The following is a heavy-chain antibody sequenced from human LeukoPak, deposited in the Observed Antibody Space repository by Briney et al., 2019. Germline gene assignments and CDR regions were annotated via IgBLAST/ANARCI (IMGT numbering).Heavy chain of an antibody. J-gene: IGHJ3*02. CDR3: ARDHQYAFDI. V-gene: IGHV3-48*01. D-gene: IGHD2-2*01. CDR1: GFRFSSYS. CDR2: VSSGGDTT. Sequence: SGGSLRLSCAASGFRFSSYSMNWVRQAPGKGLEWVSYVSSGGDTTYSADSVKGRFTISRDNAENSLYLQMNSLRAEDTAIYYCARDHQYAFDIWGQGTMVTVSS.